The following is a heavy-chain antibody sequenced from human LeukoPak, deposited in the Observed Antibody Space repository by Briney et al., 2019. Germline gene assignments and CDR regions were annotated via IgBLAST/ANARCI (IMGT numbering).Heavy chain of an antibody. CDR1: GYTFTGYF. J-gene: IGHJ4*02. D-gene: IGHD3-10*01. CDR2: INPNSGGT. CDR3: ARTDRTITMVRGGDLDY. V-gene: IGHV1-2*02. Sequence: ASVKVPCKASGYTFTGYFMHWVRQAPGQGLEWMGWINPNSGGTNYAQKFQGRVTMTRDTSISTAYMELSRLRSDDTAVYYCARTDRTITMVRGGDLDYWGQGTLVTVSS.